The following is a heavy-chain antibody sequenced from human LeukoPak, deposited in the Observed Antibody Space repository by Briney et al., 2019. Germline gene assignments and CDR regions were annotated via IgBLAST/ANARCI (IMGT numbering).Heavy chain of an antibody. CDR1: GFTFDDYA. D-gene: IGHD3-16*01. CDR3: AKDSLADIDY. CDR2: ISWNSGSI. Sequence: GGSLRLSCAASGFTFDDYAMHWVRQAPGKGLEWVSGISWNSGSIGYADSVKGRFTISRDNSKNTLYLQMNSLRAEDTTVYYCAKDSLADIDYWGQGTLVTVSS. V-gene: IGHV3-9*01. J-gene: IGHJ4*02.